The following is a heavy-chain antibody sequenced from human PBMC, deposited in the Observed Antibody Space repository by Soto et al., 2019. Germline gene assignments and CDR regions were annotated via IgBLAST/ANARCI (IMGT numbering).Heavy chain of an antibody. J-gene: IGHJ6*02. CDR2: IIPIFGTA. V-gene: IGHV1-69*13. CDR3: ARDSYYYDSSGPYYYYGMDV. Sequence: SVKVSCKASGGTFSSYAISWVRQAPGQGLEWMGGIIPIFGTANYAQKFQGRVTITADESTSTAYMELSSLRSEDTAVYYCARDSYYYDSSGPYYYYGMDVWGQGTTVTVSS. D-gene: IGHD3-22*01. CDR1: GGTFSSYA.